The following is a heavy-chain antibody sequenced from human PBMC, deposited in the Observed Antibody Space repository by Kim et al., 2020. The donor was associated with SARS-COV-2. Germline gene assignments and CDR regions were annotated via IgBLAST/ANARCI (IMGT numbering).Heavy chain of an antibody. CDR3: ARDRRYNWNDGGDDAFDI. J-gene: IGHJ3*02. CDR1: GGTFSSYA. V-gene: IGHV1-69*13. CDR2: IIPIFGTA. Sequence: SVKVSCKASGGTFSSYAISWVRQAPGQGLEWMGGIIPIFGTANYAQKFQGRVTITADESTSTAYMELSSLRSEDTAVYYCARDRRYNWNDGGDDAFDIWGQGTMVTVSS. D-gene: IGHD1-1*01.